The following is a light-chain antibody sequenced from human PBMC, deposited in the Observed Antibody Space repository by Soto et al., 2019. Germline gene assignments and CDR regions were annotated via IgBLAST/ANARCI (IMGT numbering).Light chain of an antibody. CDR1: QSISTY. J-gene: IGKJ5*01. CDR2: DAS. Sequence: DIQMTQSQSSLSASVGNRVTITCRASQSISTYLNWYQKKPGKAPNLLIYDASRLQSGVPSRFSGSGGGTDFTLSISSVQPEDFATYFCQQSYIDPITFGQGTQLEI. CDR3: QQSYIDPIT. V-gene: IGKV1-39*01.